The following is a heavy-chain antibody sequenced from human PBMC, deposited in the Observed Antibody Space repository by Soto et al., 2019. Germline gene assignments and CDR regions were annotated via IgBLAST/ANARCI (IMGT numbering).Heavy chain of an antibody. D-gene: IGHD2-2*01. CDR3: ASSHALYSYYGMDV. CDR2: INAGNGNT. CDR1: GYTFTIYA. J-gene: IGHJ6*02. Sequence: QVQLVQSGAEVKKPGASVKVSCKASGYTFTIYAMHWVRQAPGQRLEWMGWINAGNGNTKYSQKFQGRVTITRDTSASTAYMELSSMRSEDTAVYYCASSHALYSYYGMDVWGQGTTVTVAS. V-gene: IGHV1-3*01.